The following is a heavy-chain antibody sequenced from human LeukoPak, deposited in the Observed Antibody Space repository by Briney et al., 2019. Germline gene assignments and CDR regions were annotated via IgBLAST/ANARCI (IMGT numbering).Heavy chain of an antibody. CDR3: ARDPSVAAAGTTGYYYGMDV. CDR2: ISAYDGNT. CDR1: GYTFTSYG. V-gene: IGHV1-18*01. D-gene: IGHD6-13*01. Sequence: ASVKVSCKASGYTFTSYGISWVRQAPAQGLEWMGWISAYDGNTNYAQKLQGRVTMITDTSTSTAYMELRSLRSDDTAVYYCARDPSVAAAGTTGYYYGMDVWGQGTTVTVSS. J-gene: IGHJ6*02.